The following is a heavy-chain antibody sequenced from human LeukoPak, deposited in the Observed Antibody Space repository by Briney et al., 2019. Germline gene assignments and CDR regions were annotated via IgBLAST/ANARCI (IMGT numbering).Heavy chain of an antibody. CDR2: VSSTGGTT. V-gene: IGHV3-23*01. CDR1: GFTFSTYG. CDR3: AKAHQILWFGELLSPAFDY. D-gene: IGHD3-10*01. J-gene: IGHJ4*02. Sequence: GGSLRLSCAASGFTFSTYGMSWVRQAPGKGLEWVSAVSSTGGTTYYADSVKGRFTISRDNSKNTLFLQINSLRAEDTAVYYCAKAHQILWFGELLSPAFDYWGQGTLVTVSS.